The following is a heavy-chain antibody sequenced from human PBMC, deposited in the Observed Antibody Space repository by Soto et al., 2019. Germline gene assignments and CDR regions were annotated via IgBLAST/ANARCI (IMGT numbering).Heavy chain of an antibody. V-gene: IGHV4-39*01. CDR2: IYYSGST. J-gene: IGHJ6*02. CDR1: GGSISSSNYY. D-gene: IGHD3-10*01. Sequence: SETLSLTCTVSGGSISSSNYYWGWIRQPPGKGLEWIGSIYYSGSTYYNPSLKSRVSISVDTSKNQFSLKLSSVTAADTAVYYCATLARYYYGSGSYNVMPYGMDVWGQGTTVTVSS. CDR3: ATLARYYYGSGSYNVMPYGMDV.